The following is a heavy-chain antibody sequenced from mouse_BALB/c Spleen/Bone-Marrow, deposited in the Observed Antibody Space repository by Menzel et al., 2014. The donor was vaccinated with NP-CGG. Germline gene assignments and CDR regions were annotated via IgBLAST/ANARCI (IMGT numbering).Heavy chain of an antibody. V-gene: IGHV7-3*02. Sequence: EVKLVESGGGLVQPGGSLRLSCEASGFTFTDFYMNWVRQPPGKALEWLGFVRNKANGYATEYSASVKGRFTISRDNSQSILYLQMNTLRAEDSATYYCARDDGRLLFDYWGQGTTLTVSS. CDR1: GFTFTDFY. CDR2: VRNKANGYAT. D-gene: IGHD1-2*01. CDR3: ARDDGRLLFDY. J-gene: IGHJ2*01.